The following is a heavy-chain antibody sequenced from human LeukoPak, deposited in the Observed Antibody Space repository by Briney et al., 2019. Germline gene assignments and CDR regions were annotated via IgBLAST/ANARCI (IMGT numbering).Heavy chain of an antibody. J-gene: IGHJ6*03. CDR2: IYTSGST. D-gene: IGHD3-22*01. CDR1: RYSIGSGYY. CDR3: ARAGPYDSSGYYYKYYYYMDV. Sequence: SETLSLTCSVSRYSIGSGYYWGWIRQPAGKGLEWIGRIYTSGSTNYNPSLKSRVTMSVDTSKNQFSLKLSSVTAADTAVYYCARAGPYDSSGYYYKYYYYMDVWGKGTTVTISS. V-gene: IGHV4-4*07.